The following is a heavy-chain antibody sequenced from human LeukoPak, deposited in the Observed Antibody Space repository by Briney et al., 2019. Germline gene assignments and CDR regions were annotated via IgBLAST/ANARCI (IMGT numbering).Heavy chain of an antibody. D-gene: IGHD3-22*01. CDR2: ISAYNGNT. CDR1: GYTFTSYD. V-gene: IGHV1-18*01. Sequence: ASVKVSCKASGYTFTSYDINWVRQAPGQGLEWMGWISAYNGNTNYAQKLQGRVTMTTDTSTSTAYMELRSLRSDDTAVYYCARDRYYYDSSGYFVWGQGTLVTVSS. J-gene: IGHJ4*02. CDR3: ARDRYYYDSSGYFV.